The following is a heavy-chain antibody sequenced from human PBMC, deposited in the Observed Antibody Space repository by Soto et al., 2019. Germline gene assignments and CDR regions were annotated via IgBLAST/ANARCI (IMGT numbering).Heavy chain of an antibody. CDR2: IWYDGSNK. V-gene: IGHV3-33*01. Sequence: GGSLRLSCAASGFTFSSYGMHWVRQAPGKGLEWVAVIWYDGSNKYYADSVKGRFTISRDNSKNTLYLQMNSLRAEDTAVYYCAREGQIAVAGRRPVYVGMDVWGQGTTVTVSS. D-gene: IGHD6-19*01. CDR3: AREGQIAVAGRRPVYVGMDV. J-gene: IGHJ6*02. CDR1: GFTFSSYG.